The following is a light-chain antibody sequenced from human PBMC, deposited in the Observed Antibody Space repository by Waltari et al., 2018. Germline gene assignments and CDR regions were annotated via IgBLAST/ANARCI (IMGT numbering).Light chain of an antibody. Sequence: QSALTQPRSVSGSPGQSVTISCTGTSSDIGANYAFVSWYQQHPGKAPKPVIYDVSVRPLGVPGRFSGSNSGNTASLTISGLQSEDEAEYYCCSYAGSHVLLGGGTKLTVL. CDR3: CSYAGSHVL. CDR2: DVS. CDR1: SSDIGANYAF. J-gene: IGLJ2*01. V-gene: IGLV2-11*01.